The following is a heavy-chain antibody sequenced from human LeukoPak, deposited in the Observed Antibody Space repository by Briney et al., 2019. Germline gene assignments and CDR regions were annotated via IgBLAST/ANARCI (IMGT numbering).Heavy chain of an antibody. J-gene: IGHJ4*02. V-gene: IGHV4-59*01. D-gene: IGHD2-2*01. CDR3: ASLSHCSTSSCFDY. CDR1: GAGISHYY. CDR2: AFYTGST. Sequence: SETLSLTCTVSGAGISHYYWSWIRQPPGRGLEWIGCAFYTGSTNYNPSLKSRVTISIDTSKSQFSLRLTSVTAADTAIYYCASLSHCSTSSCFDYWGRGTLVTVSS.